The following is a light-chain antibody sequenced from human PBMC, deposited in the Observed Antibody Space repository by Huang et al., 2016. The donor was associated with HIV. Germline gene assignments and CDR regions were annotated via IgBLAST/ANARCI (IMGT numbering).Light chain of an antibody. Sequence: DIQMTQSPSSLSASIGDRVTITCRAILSLLNSLAWYQQQPGKAPKLLLYGASKLEVVVPSRFSGSGSGTDYTLTIRGLQPEDFATYYCQQYYLSPWTFGQGTRVEIK. J-gene: IGKJ1*01. CDR3: QQYYLSPWT. V-gene: IGKV1-NL1*01. CDR1: LSLLNS. CDR2: GAS.